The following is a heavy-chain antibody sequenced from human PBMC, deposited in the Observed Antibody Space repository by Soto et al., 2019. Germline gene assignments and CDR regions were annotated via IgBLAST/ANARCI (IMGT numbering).Heavy chain of an antibody. Sequence: EVQLVESGGGLVQPGGSLKLSCAASGFTVSGSAMHWVRQASGKGLEWVGRIRSKANSYATAYAASVKGRFNISRDDSKNTAYLQMNNLKTEYTAVCCCTSGSSCSWYGYGGQGTLVTVSS. CDR1: GFTVSGSA. J-gene: IGHJ4*02. V-gene: IGHV3-73*02. CDR3: TSGSSCSWYGY. CDR2: IRSKANSYAT. D-gene: IGHD6-13*01.